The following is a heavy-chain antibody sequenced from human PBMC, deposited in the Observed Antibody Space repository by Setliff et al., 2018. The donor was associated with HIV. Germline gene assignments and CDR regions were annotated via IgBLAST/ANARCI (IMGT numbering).Heavy chain of an antibody. CDR1: GGSMSSYY. V-gene: IGHV4-4*07. Sequence: SETLSLTCTVSGGSMSSYYWSWIRQPAGKGLEWIGRVLTSGSTHYNPSLGSRVTISLDTSRNQISLTMTSVTAADTAVYYRARDGFPDSTWRPTDLWGQGTLVTVSS. CDR2: VLTSGST. CDR3: ARDGFPDSTWRPTDL. J-gene: IGHJ5*02. D-gene: IGHD6-13*01.